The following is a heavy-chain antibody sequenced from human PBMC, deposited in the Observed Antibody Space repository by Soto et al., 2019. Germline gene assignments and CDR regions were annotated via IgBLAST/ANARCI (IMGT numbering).Heavy chain of an antibody. D-gene: IGHD2-15*01. CDR3: ARDGYCSGGSCYMGGDY. CDR2: IIPIFGTA. Sequence: QVQLVQSGAEVKKPGSSVKVSCKASGGTFSSYAISWVRQAPGQGLEWMGGIIPIFGTANYAQKFQGRVTITAEESTSTAYMELSSLRSEDTAVYYCARDGYCSGGSCYMGGDYWGQGPLVTVSS. J-gene: IGHJ4*02. CDR1: GGTFSSYA. V-gene: IGHV1-69*12.